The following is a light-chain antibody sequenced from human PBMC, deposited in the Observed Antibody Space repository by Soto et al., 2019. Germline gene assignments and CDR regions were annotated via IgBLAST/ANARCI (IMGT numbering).Light chain of an antibody. Sequence: LTQSPGTLSLSPGERAPLSCRASPSNSMSFLAWYQQKPGQAPRLLISGASNRATGIPARFSGSGSGTDFTLTISSLEPEDFAVYYCQQRSNWPPTFGQGTKVDIK. CDR2: GAS. J-gene: IGKJ1*01. CDR3: QQRSNWPPT. V-gene: IGKV3-11*01. CDR1: PSNSMSF.